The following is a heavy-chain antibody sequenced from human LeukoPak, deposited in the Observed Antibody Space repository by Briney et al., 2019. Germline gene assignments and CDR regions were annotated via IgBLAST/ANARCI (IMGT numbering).Heavy chain of an antibody. CDR2: VSGSGGST. Sequence: PGGSLRLSCAASGFTFSSYAMSWVRQAPGKGLEWVSAVSGSGGSTYYADSVKGRFTISRDNSKNTLYLQMNSLGAEDTAVYYCAKKKELGFDYWGQGTLVTVSS. CDR1: GFTFSSYA. D-gene: IGHD1-26*01. CDR3: AKKKELGFDY. J-gene: IGHJ4*02. V-gene: IGHV3-23*01.